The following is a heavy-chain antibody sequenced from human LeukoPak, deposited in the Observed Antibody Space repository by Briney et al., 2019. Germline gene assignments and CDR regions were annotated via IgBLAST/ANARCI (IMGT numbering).Heavy chain of an antibody. V-gene: IGHV1-69*02. CDR1: GYTFTGYY. D-gene: IGHD1-26*01. Sequence: SVKVSCKASGYTFTGYYMHWVRQAPGQGLEWMGRIIPILGIANYAQKFQGRVTITADKSTSTAYMELSSLRSEDTAVYYCASLVGAGPYVWGKGTTVTVSS. J-gene: IGHJ6*04. CDR2: IIPILGIA. CDR3: ASLVGAGPYV.